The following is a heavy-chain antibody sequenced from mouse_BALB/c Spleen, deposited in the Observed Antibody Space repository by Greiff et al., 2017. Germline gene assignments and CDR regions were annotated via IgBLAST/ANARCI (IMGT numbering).Heavy chain of an antibody. V-gene: IGHV5-12-1*01. Sequence: EVKLMESGGGLVKPGGSLKLSCAASGFAFSSYDMSWVRQTPEKRLEWVAYISSGGGSTYYPDSVKGRFTISRDNAKNTLYLQMSSLRSEDTAMYYCAREEDDGYYYYFDYWGQGTTLTVSS. D-gene: IGHD2-3*01. J-gene: IGHJ2*01. CDR1: GFAFSSYD. CDR2: ISSGGGST. CDR3: AREEDDGYYYYFDY.